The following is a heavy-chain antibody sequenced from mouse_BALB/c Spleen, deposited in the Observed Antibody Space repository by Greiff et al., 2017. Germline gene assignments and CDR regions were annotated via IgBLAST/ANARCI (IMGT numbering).Heavy chain of an antibody. V-gene: IGHV2-9*02. Sequence: VQGVESGPGLVAPSQSLSITCTVSGFSLTSYGVHWVRQPPGKGLEWLGVIWAGGSTNYNSALMSRLSISKDNSKSQVFLKMNSLQTDDTAMYYCARERYDGYYVRYFDVWGAGTTVTVSS. D-gene: IGHD2-3*01. J-gene: IGHJ1*01. CDR2: IWAGGST. CDR3: ARERYDGYYVRYFDV. CDR1: GFSLTSYG.